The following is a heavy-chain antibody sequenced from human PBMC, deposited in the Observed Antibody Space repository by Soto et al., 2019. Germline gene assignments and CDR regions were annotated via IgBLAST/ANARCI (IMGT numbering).Heavy chain of an antibody. CDR2: IYYSGST. CDR3: AKDQYPYYYDSSGYYPSDY. J-gene: IGHJ4*02. D-gene: IGHD3-22*01. V-gene: IGHV4-59*01. Sequence: SETLSLTCTVSGGSISSYYWSWIRQPPGKGLEWIGYIYYSGSTNYNPSLKSRVTISVDTSKNQFSLKLSSVTAADTAVYYCAKDQYPYYYDSSGYYPSDYWGQGTLVTVSS. CDR1: GGSISSYY.